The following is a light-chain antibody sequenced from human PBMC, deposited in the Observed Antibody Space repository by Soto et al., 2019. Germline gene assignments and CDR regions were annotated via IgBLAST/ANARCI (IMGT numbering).Light chain of an antibody. Sequence: EIVLTQSPGTLSLSPGERATLSCRASQSVSSTYLAWYQQKPGQAPSLLIYGASTRATGIEDRFSGSWSGTDFILSISRLEPEDFAVYHCELYDTSPPGYTFAQGTKLEI. CDR3: ELYDTSPPGYT. CDR2: GAS. V-gene: IGKV3-20*01. CDR1: QSVSSTY. J-gene: IGKJ2*01.